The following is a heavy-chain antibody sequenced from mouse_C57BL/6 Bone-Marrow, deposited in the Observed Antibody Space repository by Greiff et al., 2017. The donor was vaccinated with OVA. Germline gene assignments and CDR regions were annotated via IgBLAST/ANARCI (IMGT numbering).Heavy chain of an antibody. CDR1: GYSFTGYF. CDR2: INPYNGDT. CDR3: ARGIYYGSSYEYFDV. V-gene: IGHV1-20*01. D-gene: IGHD1-1*01. J-gene: IGHJ1*03. Sequence: EVQLQQSGPELVKPGDSVKISCKASGYSFTGYFMNWVMQSHGKSLEWIGRINPYNGDTFYNQKFKGKATLTVDKSSSTAHMELRSLTSEDSAVYYCARGIYYGSSYEYFDVWGTGTTVTVSS.